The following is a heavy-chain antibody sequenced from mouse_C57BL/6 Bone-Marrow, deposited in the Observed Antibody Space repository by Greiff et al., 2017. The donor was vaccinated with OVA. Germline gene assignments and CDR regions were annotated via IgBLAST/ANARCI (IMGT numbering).Heavy chain of an antibody. CDR1: GYTFTTYP. V-gene: IGHV1-47*01. Sequence: VQLQESGAELVKPGASVKMSCKASGYTFTTYPIEWMKQNHGKSLEWIGNFHPYNDDTKYNEKFKGKATLTVEKSSSTVYLELSRLTSDDSAVYYCARRGTTVVAPYWYFDVWGTGTTVTVSS. D-gene: IGHD1-1*01. CDR3: ARRGTTVVAPYWYFDV. J-gene: IGHJ1*03. CDR2: FHPYNDDT.